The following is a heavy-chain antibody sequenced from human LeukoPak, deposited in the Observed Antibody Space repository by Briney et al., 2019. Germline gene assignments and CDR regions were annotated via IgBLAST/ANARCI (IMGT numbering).Heavy chain of an antibody. CDR1: GFTFSGSG. Sequence: GGSLRLSCAASGFTFSGSGMHWVRQAPGKGLEWVTFIRYDGSNKYYTDSVKGRFTISRDNSKNTLYLQMDSLRAEDTALYYCARVAYYGSGSYYDFDYWGQGTLVTVSS. V-gene: IGHV3-30*02. CDR3: ARVAYYGSGSYYDFDY. J-gene: IGHJ4*02. D-gene: IGHD3-10*01. CDR2: IRYDGSNK.